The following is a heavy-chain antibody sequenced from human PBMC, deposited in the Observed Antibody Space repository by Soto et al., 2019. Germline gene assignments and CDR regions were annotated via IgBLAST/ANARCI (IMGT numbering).Heavy chain of an antibody. V-gene: IGHV6-1*01. CDR2: TYYRSKWYN. J-gene: IGHJ4*02. CDR1: GDSVSSNSDA. CDR3: ARGYSGYDLTFDY. Sequence: SQTRSLTCAISGDSVSSNSDAWNWIRQSPSRGLEWLGRTYYRSKWYNDYAVSVKSRIIINPDTSKNQFSLQLNSVTPEDTAVYYCARGYSGYDLTFDYWGQGTLVTVSS. D-gene: IGHD5-12*01.